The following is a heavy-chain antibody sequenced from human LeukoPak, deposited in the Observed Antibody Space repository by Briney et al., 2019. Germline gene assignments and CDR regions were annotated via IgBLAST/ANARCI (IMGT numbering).Heavy chain of an antibody. V-gene: IGHV3-7*01. J-gene: IGHJ4*02. CDR1: GFTFSSYW. Sequence: PGGSLRLSCAASGFTFSSYWMSWVRQAPGKGLEWVANIKDDGSAKYYVDSVKGRFTISRDNAKNSLFLQMNSLRAEDTAVYYCARGSIWKPTVTTGYWGQGTLVTASS. CDR3: ARGSIWKPTVTTGY. CDR2: IKDDGSAK. D-gene: IGHD4-17*01.